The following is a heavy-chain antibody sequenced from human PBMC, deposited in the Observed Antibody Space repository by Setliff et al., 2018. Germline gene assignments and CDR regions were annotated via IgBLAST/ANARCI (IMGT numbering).Heavy chain of an antibody. Sequence: SETLSLTCTVSGGSISSGGYYWSWIRQPAGKGLEWLGQINTSWSTNYNPSLKGRATLSIDASKRQFSLKLTSVTAADTAVYYCARMSGFLYMDVWGKGTPVTVSS. CDR1: GGSISSGGYY. J-gene: IGHJ6*03. CDR2: INTSWST. D-gene: IGHD3-3*01. CDR3: ARMSGFLYMDV. V-gene: IGHV4-61*09.